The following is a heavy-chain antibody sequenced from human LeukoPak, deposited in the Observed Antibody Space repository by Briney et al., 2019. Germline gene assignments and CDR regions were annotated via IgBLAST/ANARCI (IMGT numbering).Heavy chain of an antibody. V-gene: IGHV4-34*01. CDR2: ISHNGDI. CDR3: ASHTSIVTPRNYYYYYYMDI. CDR1: GGSFSGHY. J-gene: IGHJ6*03. D-gene: IGHD5-12*01. Sequence: SETLSLTCAVYGGSFSGHYWSWIRQPPGKGLEWIGEISHNGDINYNPSLNSRVTISVDTSKYQFSLKLSSVTAADTGVYYCASHTSIVTPRNYYYYYYMDIWGKGTTVTVSS.